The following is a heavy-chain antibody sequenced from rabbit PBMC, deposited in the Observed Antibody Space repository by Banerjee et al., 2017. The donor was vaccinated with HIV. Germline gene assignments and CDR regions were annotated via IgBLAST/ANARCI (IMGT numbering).Heavy chain of an antibody. Sequence: QSLEESGGDLVKPGGTLTLTCTASGFSLSNNYVMSWVRQAPGKGLELIACIVTNAGVTWYASWVNGRFTISRSTSLNTVDLRMTSLTAADTATYFCARAAGSYAYADYFTLWGPGTLVTVS. J-gene: IGHJ4*01. CDR3: ARAAGSYAYADYFTL. CDR1: GFSLSNNYV. CDR2: IVTNAGVT. V-gene: IGHV1S43*01. D-gene: IGHD6-1*01.